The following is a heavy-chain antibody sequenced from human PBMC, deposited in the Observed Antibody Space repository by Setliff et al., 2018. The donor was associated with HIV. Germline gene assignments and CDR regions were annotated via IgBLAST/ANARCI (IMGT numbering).Heavy chain of an antibody. Sequence: SETLSLTCTVSGGSLISDIYYWGWIRQPPGKGLEWIGTIFYNGSAYCNPSLKSRVTISVDTSKNQFSLRLNSMTAADTAVYYCARRGWNGYKSFDSWGQGMLVTAPQ. CDR3: ARRGWNGYKSFDS. CDR1: GGSLISDIYY. CDR2: IFYNGSA. V-gene: IGHV4-39*01. D-gene: IGHD1-1*01. J-gene: IGHJ4*02.